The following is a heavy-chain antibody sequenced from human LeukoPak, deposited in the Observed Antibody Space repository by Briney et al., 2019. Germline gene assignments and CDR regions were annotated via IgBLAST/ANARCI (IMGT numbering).Heavy chain of an antibody. J-gene: IGHJ2*01. CDR2: IKQDGSEK. CDR1: GFTFSSYW. Sequence: GGSLRLSCAASGFTFSSYWMSWVRQAPGKGLEWVANIKQDGSEKYYVDSVKGRFTIYRDKAKNSLYMQMDSLRAQDTSVGDCVRVNQRRLNFHYRGRRTQLSV. CDR3: VRVNQRRLNFHY. D-gene: IGHD2/OR15-2a*01. V-gene: IGHV3-7*01.